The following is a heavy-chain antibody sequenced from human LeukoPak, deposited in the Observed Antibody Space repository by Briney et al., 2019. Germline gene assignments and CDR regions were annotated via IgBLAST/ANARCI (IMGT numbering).Heavy chain of an antibody. Sequence: GGSLRLSCAASGFTFSSYWMSWVRQAPGKGLEWVANIKQDGSEKYYVDSVKGRFTISRDNAKNSLYLQMNSLRAEDTAVYYCASMAYYYGSGSFPDYWGQGTLVTVSS. CDR1: GFTFSSYW. J-gene: IGHJ4*02. V-gene: IGHV3-7*01. CDR2: IKQDGSEK. CDR3: ASMAYYYGSGSFPDY. D-gene: IGHD3-10*01.